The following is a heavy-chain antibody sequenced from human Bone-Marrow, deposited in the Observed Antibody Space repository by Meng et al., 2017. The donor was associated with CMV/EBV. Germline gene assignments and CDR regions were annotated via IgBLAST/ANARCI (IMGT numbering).Heavy chain of an antibody. D-gene: IGHD2-15*01. CDR3: TKHRGRLAATGRDFEY. CDR1: GYTFINDA. Sequence: GGSLRLSCVASGYTFINDAMSWVRKAPGRWLEWVSAIGHKCDSTYYADSVKGGFTISRDNSKNTLYLQKNSLRTEDTDVYYCTKHRGRLAATGRDFEYWGQGAQVTVAS. CDR2: IGHKCDST. J-gene: IGHJ4*02. V-gene: IGHV3-23*01.